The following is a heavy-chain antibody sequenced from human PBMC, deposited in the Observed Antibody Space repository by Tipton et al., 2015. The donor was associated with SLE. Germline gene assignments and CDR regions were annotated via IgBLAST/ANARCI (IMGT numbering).Heavy chain of an antibody. J-gene: IGHJ4*02. CDR3: ASQATVTPK. Sequence: TLSLTCTVSGASITSYYWGWIRQPPGKGLEWIGYICYTGSTNYNPSLKSRVTISLDTSKNQFSLKLTSVTAADTAVYYCASQATVTPKWGQGTLVTVSS. CDR2: ICYTGST. CDR1: GASITSYY. D-gene: IGHD4-17*01. V-gene: IGHV4-59*12.